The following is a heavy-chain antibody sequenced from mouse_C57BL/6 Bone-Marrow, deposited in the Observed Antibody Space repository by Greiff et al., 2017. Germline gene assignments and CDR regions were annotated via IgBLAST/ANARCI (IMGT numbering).Heavy chain of an antibody. J-gene: IGHJ4*01. CDR3: ARGRVHSSAMDY. CDR2: ISSGSSTI. Sequence: EVMLVESGGGLVKPGGSLKLSCAASGFPFSDFGIHWVRQAPEKGLEWVAYISSGSSTIYYADTVKGRFTISRDNAKNTLFLQMSSLRSEDTAMYYCARGRVHSSAMDYWGQGTSVTVSS. D-gene: IGHD2-14*01. CDR1: GFPFSDFG. V-gene: IGHV5-17*01.